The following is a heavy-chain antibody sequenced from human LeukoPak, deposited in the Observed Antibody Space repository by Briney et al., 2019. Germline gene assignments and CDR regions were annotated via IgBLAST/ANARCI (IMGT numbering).Heavy chain of an antibody. D-gene: IGHD3-10*01. Sequence: GASVKVSCNASGYTFTSYDINWVRQATGQGLEWMGWMNPNSGNTGYAQKFQGRVTMTRNTSISTAYMELSSLRSEDTAVYYCARGFGDPYYYGMDVWGQGTTVTVSS. CDR3: ARGFGDPYYYGMDV. CDR2: MNPNSGNT. CDR1: GYTFTSYD. V-gene: IGHV1-8*01. J-gene: IGHJ6*02.